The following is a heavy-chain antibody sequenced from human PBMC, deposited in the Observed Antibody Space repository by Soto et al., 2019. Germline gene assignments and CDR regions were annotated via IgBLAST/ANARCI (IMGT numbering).Heavy chain of an antibody. Sequence: GGSRLSCAASGFTFSSYSMNWVRQAPGKGLEWVSSISSSSSYIYYADSVKGRFTISRDNAKNSLYLQMNSLRAEDTAVYYCARLSLQESFDYWGQGTLVTVSS. CDR3: ARLSLQESFDY. CDR1: GFTFSSYS. V-gene: IGHV3-21*01. D-gene: IGHD4-4*01. CDR2: ISSSSSYI. J-gene: IGHJ4*02.